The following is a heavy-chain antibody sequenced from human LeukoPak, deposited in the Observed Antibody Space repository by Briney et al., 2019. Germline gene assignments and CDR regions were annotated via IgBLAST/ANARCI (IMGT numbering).Heavy chain of an antibody. J-gene: IGHJ5*02. D-gene: IGHD1-26*01. V-gene: IGHV1-69*13. CDR1: GGTFNNYA. CDR3: ATVSVGAAFDP. Sequence: SVKVSCKASGGTFNNYAIGWVRQAPGQGLEWMGGTTLILRTVDYAQKFQGRVTITADESASTVYMELSSLRSEDTAVYYCATVSVGAAFDPWGQGTLVTVSS. CDR2: TTLILRTV.